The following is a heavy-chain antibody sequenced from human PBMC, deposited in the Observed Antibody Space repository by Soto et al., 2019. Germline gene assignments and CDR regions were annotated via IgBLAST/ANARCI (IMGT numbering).Heavy chain of an antibody. CDR1: GGSISSFY. CDR2: VYYSGST. D-gene: IGHD3-3*01. CDR3: ARKDVWSSLDP. V-gene: IGHV4-59*01. J-gene: IGHJ5*02. Sequence: PSETLSLTCTLSGGSISSFYWSWIRQPPGKGLEWIGYVYYSGSTNCNPSLKSRVTISLDTSKNQFSLRLNSVTAADTAVYYCARKDVWSSLDPWGQGTLVTVSS.